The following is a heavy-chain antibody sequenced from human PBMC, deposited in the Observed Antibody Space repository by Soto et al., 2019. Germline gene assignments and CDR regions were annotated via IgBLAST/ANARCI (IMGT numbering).Heavy chain of an antibody. CDR3: ARGQRSGPFFDY. V-gene: IGHV4-34*01. CDR2: INPDGAT. J-gene: IGHJ4*02. CDR1: GGSFRGYY. Sequence: SETLSLTCAVYGGSFRGYYWDWIRQPPGKGLEWIGEINPDGATNYTPSLRGRVTTSIDTSRNQFSLKLSSVTAADTAVYYCARGQRSGPFFDYWGQGALVTVSS.